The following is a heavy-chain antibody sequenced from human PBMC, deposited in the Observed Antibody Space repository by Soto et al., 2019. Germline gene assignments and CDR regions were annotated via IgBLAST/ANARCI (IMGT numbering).Heavy chain of an antibody. V-gene: IGHV3-48*01. CDR1: GFTFSSYS. D-gene: IGHD2-21*01. Sequence: EVQLVESGGGLVQPGGSLRLSCAASGFTFSSYSMNWVRQAPGKGLEWVSYISSGSNTIYYADSVRGRFSISRDNVKNSLCLQMNSLRVEDTAVYYCARASLGVVVIALGGYWGQGTLVTVSS. J-gene: IGHJ4*02. CDR2: ISSGSNTI. CDR3: ARASLGVVVIALGGY.